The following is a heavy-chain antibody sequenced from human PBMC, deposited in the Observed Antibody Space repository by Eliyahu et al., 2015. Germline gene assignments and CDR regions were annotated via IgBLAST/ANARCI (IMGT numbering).Heavy chain of an antibody. CDR2: ISTYNGNT. D-gene: IGHD6-19*01. Sequence: QVQLVQSGAXVKKPGXSVXVSCKASXYXFXXSHGISWVRQAPGQGLEWMGWISTYNGNTNYAQILQGRVTMTTDTSTSTAYMELRSLTSDDTAVYYCARGAVAGSLYGVDVWGQGTTVTVSS. CDR3: ARGAVAGSLYGVDV. J-gene: IGHJ6*02. V-gene: IGHV1-18*01. CDR1: XYXFXXSHG.